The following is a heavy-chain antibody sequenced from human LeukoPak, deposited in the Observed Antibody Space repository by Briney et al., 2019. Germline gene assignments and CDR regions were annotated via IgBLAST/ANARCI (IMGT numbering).Heavy chain of an antibody. Sequence: SETLSLTCAAYGGSFSGYYWSWIRQPPGKGLEWIGEINHSGSTNYNPSLKSRVTISVDTSKNQFSLKLSSVTAADTAVYYCARVRYCSSTSCPWGQGTLVTVSS. D-gene: IGHD2-2*01. V-gene: IGHV4-34*01. CDR2: INHSGST. CDR1: GGSFSGYY. J-gene: IGHJ5*02. CDR3: ARVRYCSSTSCP.